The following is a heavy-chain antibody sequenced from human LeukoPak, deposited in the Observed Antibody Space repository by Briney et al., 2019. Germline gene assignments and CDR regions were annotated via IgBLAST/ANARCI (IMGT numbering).Heavy chain of an antibody. CDR1: GFTFSNAW. CDR3: TTDLHRVAVAGTEYFQH. Sequence: GGSLRLSCAASGFTFSNAWMSWVRQAPGKGLEWVGRIKSKTDGGTTDYAAPVKGRFTISRDDSKNTLYLQMNSLKTEDTAVYYCTTDLHRVAVAGTEYFQHWGQGTLVTVSS. CDR2: IKSKTDGGTT. D-gene: IGHD6-19*01. J-gene: IGHJ1*01. V-gene: IGHV3-15*01.